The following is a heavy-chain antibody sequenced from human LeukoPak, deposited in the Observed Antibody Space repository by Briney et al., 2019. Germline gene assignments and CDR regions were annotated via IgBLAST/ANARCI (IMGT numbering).Heavy chain of an antibody. CDR3: ARIYN. V-gene: IGHV3-66*01. J-gene: IGHJ4*02. D-gene: IGHD4-4*01. Sequence: GGSLRLSCAASGITVSNNYMSWVRQAPGKGLEWVSLIYSGGSTYYADSVRGRFTISRNSSKNTLYLQMNSLRVEDTAVYYCARIYNWGQGTLVTVSS. CDR2: IYSGGST. CDR1: GITVSNNY.